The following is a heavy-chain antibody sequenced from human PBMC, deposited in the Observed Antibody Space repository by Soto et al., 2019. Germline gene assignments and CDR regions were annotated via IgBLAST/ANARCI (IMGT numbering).Heavy chain of an antibody. Sequence: QLQLQESGPGLVKPSETLSLTCTVSGGSIISSSYYWGWIRQPPGKGLEWIGSIHYSGSTYYNPSLKSRVTISVDTSKNQFSLKLSSVTTADTAVYYCARHGGRWLGLFDYWGQGTPVTVSS. CDR2: IHYSGST. J-gene: IGHJ4*02. CDR3: ARHGGRWLGLFDY. V-gene: IGHV4-39*01. D-gene: IGHD6-19*01. CDR1: GGSIISSSYY.